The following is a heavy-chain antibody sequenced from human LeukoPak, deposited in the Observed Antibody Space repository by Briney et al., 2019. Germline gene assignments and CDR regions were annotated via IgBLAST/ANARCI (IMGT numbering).Heavy chain of an antibody. V-gene: IGHV1-46*01. Sequence: ASVKVSCKASGYTFTSYYMHWVRQAPGQGLEWMGIINPSGGSTSYAQKFQGRVTMTRDTSTSTVYMELSSLRSGDTAVYYCARDVEAVAGSYYFDYWGQGTLVTVSS. CDR1: GYTFTSYY. D-gene: IGHD6-19*01. CDR2: INPSGGST. CDR3: ARDVEAVAGSYYFDY. J-gene: IGHJ4*02.